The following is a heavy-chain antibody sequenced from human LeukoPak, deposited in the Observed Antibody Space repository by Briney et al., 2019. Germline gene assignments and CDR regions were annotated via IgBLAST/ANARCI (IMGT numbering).Heavy chain of an antibody. CDR2: IWTDGTNM. D-gene: IGHD4-11*01. CDR1: GFIFTDYS. J-gene: IGHJ4*02. CDR3: AKDAQRGFDYSNSFQY. Sequence: GGSLRLSCAASGFIFTDYSFHWVRQAPDKGLEWVAAIWTDGTNMYYGNSVKGRFFIQRDDFQNTVYLEMSSLRADDTAVYYCAKDAQRGFDYSNSFQYWGQGSLVTVSS. V-gene: IGHV3-33*06.